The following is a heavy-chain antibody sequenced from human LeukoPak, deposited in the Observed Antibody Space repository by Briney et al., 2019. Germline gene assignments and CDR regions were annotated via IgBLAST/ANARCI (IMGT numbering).Heavy chain of an antibody. Sequence: SETLSLTCAVSGGSISSGGYSWSWIRQPPGKGLEWIGYIYHSGSTYYNPSLKSRVTISVDRPKNQFSLKLSSVTAADTAVYYCARCMTTAGWFDPWGQGTLVTVSS. D-gene: IGHD4-17*01. J-gene: IGHJ5*02. CDR1: GGSISSGGYS. V-gene: IGHV4-30-2*01. CDR2: IYHSGST. CDR3: ARCMTTAGWFDP.